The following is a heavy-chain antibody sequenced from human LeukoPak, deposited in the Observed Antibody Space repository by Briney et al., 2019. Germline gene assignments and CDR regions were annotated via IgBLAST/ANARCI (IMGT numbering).Heavy chain of an antibody. V-gene: IGHV5-51*01. CDR3: ARRYSDYVYGVVSFDT. CDR2: IYPGDSDT. CDR1: GYSFTTYW. D-gene: IGHD1-26*01. Sequence: GESLKISCKGSGYSFTTYWVAWVRQMPGKGLEWMGIIYPGDSDTRYSPSFQGQVTISVDKSTTTAYLQWSSLKASDTAMYYCARRYSDYVYGVVSFDTWGQGTLVTVSS. J-gene: IGHJ5*02.